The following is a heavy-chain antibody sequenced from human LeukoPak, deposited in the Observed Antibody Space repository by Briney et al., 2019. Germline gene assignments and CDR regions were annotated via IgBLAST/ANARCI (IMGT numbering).Heavy chain of an antibody. CDR1: GYTFTSYD. J-gene: IGHJ3*02. V-gene: IGHV1-8*01. CDR3: ARVGFGFDWLLISDAFDI. D-gene: IGHD3-9*01. Sequence: RASVKVSCKASGYTFTSYDINWVRQATGQGLEWMGWMNPNSGNTGYAQKFQGRVTMTRNTSISTAYMELSSLRSEDAAVYYCARVGFGFDWLLISDAFDIWGQGTMVTVSS. CDR2: MNPNSGNT.